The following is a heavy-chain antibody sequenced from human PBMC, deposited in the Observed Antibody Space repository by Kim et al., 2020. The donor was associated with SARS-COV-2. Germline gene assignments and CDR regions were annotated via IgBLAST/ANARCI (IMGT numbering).Heavy chain of an antibody. V-gene: IGHV3-74*01. Sequence: GGSLRLSCAASGFTFSTYWMHWVRQAPGKGLVWVSRVNSDESSTSYADSVKGRFTISRDNAKNTLYLQMNSLKVEDTAVYLCARAASRRESGSRIDYWGQGTLVTVSS. D-gene: IGHD1-26*01. J-gene: IGHJ4*02. CDR1: GFTFSTYW. CDR2: VNSDESST. CDR3: ARAASRRESGSRIDY.